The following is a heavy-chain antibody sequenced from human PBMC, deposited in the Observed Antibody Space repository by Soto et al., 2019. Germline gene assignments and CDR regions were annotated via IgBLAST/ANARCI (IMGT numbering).Heavy chain of an antibody. V-gene: IGHV3-30*18. CDR1: GFTLSNTG. Sequence: QVQLVESGGGVVQPGRSLRLSCVASGFTLSNTGMHWVRQAPGKGLEWVAMISHDGSNTYYGDSVKGRFTISRDNSWNTLYLQMDSLRPEDTSVYSCAKDWGSSGWFNWFDPWGQGTLVTVSS. D-gene: IGHD6-19*01. CDR2: ISHDGSNT. CDR3: AKDWGSSGWFNWFDP. J-gene: IGHJ5*02.